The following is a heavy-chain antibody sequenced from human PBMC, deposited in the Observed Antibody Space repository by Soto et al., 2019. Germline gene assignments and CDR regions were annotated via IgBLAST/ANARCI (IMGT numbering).Heavy chain of an antibody. J-gene: IGHJ1*01. CDR3: AKDRRGLTVFGVVTDVQH. D-gene: IGHD3-3*01. V-gene: IGHV3-23*01. CDR1: GFSFSSYA. CDR2: ISGSGVST. Sequence: EVQLLESGGAVVQPGGSLSLSCAASGFSFSSYAMTWVRQAPGTGLMWVSSISGSGVSTYYAESVKGRFTVSRDSSKNTLYLQMHSLRAEDTAIYYCAKDRRGLTVFGVVTDVQHWGQGTLVTVSS.